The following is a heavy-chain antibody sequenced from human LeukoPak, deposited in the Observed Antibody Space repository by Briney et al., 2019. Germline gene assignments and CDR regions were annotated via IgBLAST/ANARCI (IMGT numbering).Heavy chain of an antibody. CDR1: GFTFSSYW. V-gene: IGHV3-7*03. J-gene: IGHJ4*02. CDR2: IKQDGSEK. D-gene: IGHD3-22*01. Sequence: GGSLRLSCAASGFTFSSYWMSWVRQAPGKGLEWVANIKQDGSEKYYVDSVKGRFTISRDNSKNTLFLQMNSLRADDTAGYYCARGDSSGYYVRFDYWGQGTLVTVSS. CDR3: ARGDSSGYYVRFDY.